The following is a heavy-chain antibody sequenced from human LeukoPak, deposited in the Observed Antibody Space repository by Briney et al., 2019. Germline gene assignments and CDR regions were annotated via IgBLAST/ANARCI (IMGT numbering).Heavy chain of an antibody. D-gene: IGHD3-22*01. V-gene: IGHV3-74*01. CDR2: INGDGSNS. CDR3: ARGEYYYDSSGYYGEDY. Sequence: GGSLRLSCVASGFTFTTYWMHWVRQAPGKGLVWVSRINGDGSNSNYADSVKGRFTISRDNARNTLYLQMNGLRAEDTALYYCARGEYYYDSSGYYGEDYWGQGTLVTVSS. J-gene: IGHJ4*02. CDR1: GFTFTTYW.